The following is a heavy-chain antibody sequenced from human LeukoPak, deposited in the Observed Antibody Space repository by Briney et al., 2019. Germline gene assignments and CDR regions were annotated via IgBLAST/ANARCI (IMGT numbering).Heavy chain of an antibody. J-gene: IGHJ4*02. D-gene: IGHD4-23*01. CDR1: GGSISSYY. CDR3: ARGPVYGGISMGDFDY. Sequence: SETLSLTCTVSGGSISSYYWSWIRQPPGKGLEWIGYIYYSGSTKYTLSLMCRVTISVDTSKNQFYLKLSSVTAADTAVYYCARGPVYGGISMGDFDYWGQGNLVTVSS. CDR2: IYYSGST. V-gene: IGHV4-59*01.